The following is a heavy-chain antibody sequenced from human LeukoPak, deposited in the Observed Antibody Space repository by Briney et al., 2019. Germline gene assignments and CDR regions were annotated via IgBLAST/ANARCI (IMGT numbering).Heavy chain of an antibody. CDR1: GFTFSSYA. D-gene: IGHD2-2*01. J-gene: IGHJ4*02. Sequence: GGSLRLSCAASGFTFSSYAMSWVRQASGKGLEWVSANSGSGGSTYYADSVKGRFTISRDNAKNTLYLQMNSLRAEDTAVYYCAKTTTLLGYCSSTSCRGFDYWGQGTLVTVSS. V-gene: IGHV3-23*01. CDR3: AKTTTLLGYCSSTSCRGFDY. CDR2: NSGSGGST.